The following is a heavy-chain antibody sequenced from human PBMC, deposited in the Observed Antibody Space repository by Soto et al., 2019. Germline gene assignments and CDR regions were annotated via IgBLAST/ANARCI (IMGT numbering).Heavy chain of an antibody. J-gene: IGHJ6*02. CDR2: MNPNSGKT. D-gene: IGHD3-10*01. Sequence: QVQLVQSGAEVKKPGASVKVSCKASGYSFISSDINWGRQATGQGLEWMGWMNPNSGKTGYAQKFQGRVTMTRNTSISTVYMELSSLRSEDTAVYYCARGSRFGVMDVWGQGTTVTVSS. CDR1: GYSFISSD. CDR3: ARGSRFGVMDV. V-gene: IGHV1-8*01.